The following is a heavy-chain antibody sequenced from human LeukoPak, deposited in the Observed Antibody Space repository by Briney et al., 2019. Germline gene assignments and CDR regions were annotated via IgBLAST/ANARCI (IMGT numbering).Heavy chain of an antibody. Sequence: GGSLRLSCAASGFTFSSYSMNWVRQAPGKGLEWVSSISSSSYIYYADSVKGRFTISRDNAKNSLYLQMNSLRAEDTAVYYCAKHLEGSGSYAFDIWGQGTMVTVSS. V-gene: IGHV3-21*01. J-gene: IGHJ3*02. CDR1: GFTFSSYS. D-gene: IGHD3-10*01. CDR2: ISSSSYI. CDR3: AKHLEGSGSYAFDI.